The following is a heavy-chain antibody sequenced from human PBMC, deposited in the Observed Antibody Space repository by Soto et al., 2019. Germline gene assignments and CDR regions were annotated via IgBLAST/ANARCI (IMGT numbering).Heavy chain of an antibody. Sequence: SETLSLTCAVSGGSISSSNWWSWVRQPPGRGPEWIGEIYHSGSTNYNPSPKSRVTISVDKSKNQFSLKLSSVTAADTAVYYCAREEIYCSGGSCYDLPGYYGMDVWGQGTTVTVSS. D-gene: IGHD2-15*01. CDR1: GGSISSSNW. V-gene: IGHV4-4*02. CDR3: AREEIYCSGGSCYDLPGYYGMDV. CDR2: IYHSGST. J-gene: IGHJ6*02.